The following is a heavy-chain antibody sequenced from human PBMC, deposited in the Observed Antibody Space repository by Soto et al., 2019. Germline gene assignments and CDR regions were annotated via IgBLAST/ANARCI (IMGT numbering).Heavy chain of an antibody. V-gene: IGHV1-18*04. Sequence: ASVKVSCKASGYTFTNYGFSWVRQAPGQGLEWMGWISGYSGTTNYAQKFQGRVTLTTDASTSTAYMELRSLRSDDTAIYYCEREGGRSWPLGNWFEPWGQGTLLTV. CDR1: GYTFTNYG. J-gene: IGHJ5*02. D-gene: IGHD6-13*01. CDR3: EREGGRSWPLGNWFEP. CDR2: ISGYSGTT.